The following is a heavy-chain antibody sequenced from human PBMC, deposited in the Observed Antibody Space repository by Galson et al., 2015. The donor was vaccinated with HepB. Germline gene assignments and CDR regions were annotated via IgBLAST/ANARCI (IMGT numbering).Heavy chain of an antibody. J-gene: IGHJ4*02. D-gene: IGHD6-19*01. V-gene: IGHV2-70*17. Sequence: PALVKPTQTLTLTCTFSGFSLSTSGMCVSWIRQPPGKALEWLARIDWDDDKFYRTSLKTRLTISKDTSKNQVVLTMTNMDPVDTATYYCARVQGHWQSGGWRLLHDYWGQGTLVTVSS. CDR2: IDWDDDK. CDR1: GFSLSTSGMC. CDR3: ARVQGHWQSGGWRLLHDY.